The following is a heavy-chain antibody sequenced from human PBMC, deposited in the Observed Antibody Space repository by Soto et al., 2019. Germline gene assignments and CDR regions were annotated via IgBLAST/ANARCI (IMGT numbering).Heavy chain of an antibody. D-gene: IGHD5-18*01. CDR3: AKDLDTTVGNFDY. J-gene: IGHJ4*02. V-gene: IGHV3-23*01. CDR1: GFTFSTYA. Sequence: EVQLLESGGGLVQTGGSLRLSCTASGFTFSTYALSWVRQAPGKGLEWVSTISNSGGSTYYADSMKGRFTISRDKSKNTLYLQMNSLRAEDTAVYYCAKDLDTTVGNFDYWGQGTLVTVSS. CDR2: ISNSGGST.